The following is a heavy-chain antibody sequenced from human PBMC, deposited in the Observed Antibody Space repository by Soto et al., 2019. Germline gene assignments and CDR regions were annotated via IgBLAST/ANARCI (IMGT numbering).Heavy chain of an antibody. J-gene: IGHJ4*02. Sequence: GASVKVSCKASGGTFSSYTISWVRQAPGQGLEWMGRIIPILGIANYAQKFQGRVTITADKSTSTAYMELSSLRSEDTAVYYCARSITGGPYDYWGQGTLVTVSS. CDR3: ARSITGGPYDY. CDR2: IIPILGIA. V-gene: IGHV1-69*02. D-gene: IGHD1-20*01. CDR1: GGTFSSYT.